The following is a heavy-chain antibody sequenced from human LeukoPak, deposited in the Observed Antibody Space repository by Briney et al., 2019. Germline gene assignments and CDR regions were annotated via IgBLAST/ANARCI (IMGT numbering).Heavy chain of an antibody. J-gene: IGHJ4*02. CDR1: GGSISSYY. D-gene: IGHD3-10*01. Sequence: PSETLSLTCTVSGGSISSYYWGWIRQPAGKGLEWIGRIYTSGSTNYNPSLKSRVTMSVDTSKNQFSLKLSSVTAADTAVYYCARVIRGGYSYYFDYWGQGTLVTVSS. V-gene: IGHV4-4*07. CDR2: IYTSGST. CDR3: ARVIRGGYSYYFDY.